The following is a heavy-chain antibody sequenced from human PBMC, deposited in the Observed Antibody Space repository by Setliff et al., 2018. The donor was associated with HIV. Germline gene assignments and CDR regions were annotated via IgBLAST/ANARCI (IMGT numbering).Heavy chain of an antibody. V-gene: IGHV1-18*01. Sequence: ASVKVSCKASGYTFTSYGITWVRQAPGQGLEWVGWISPQRGDPKYAQNFEGRVTLTTDTSVNTVYMELRSLRSDDTAVYFCARDGMYSNGWTDHWGQGTLVTVSS. CDR2: ISPQRGDP. CDR1: GYTFTSYG. CDR3: ARDGMYSNGWTDH. J-gene: IGHJ5*02. D-gene: IGHD6-19*01.